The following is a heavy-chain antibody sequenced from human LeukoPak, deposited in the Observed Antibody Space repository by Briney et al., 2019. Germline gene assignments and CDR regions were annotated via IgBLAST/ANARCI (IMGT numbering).Heavy chain of an antibody. J-gene: IGHJ3*02. CDR3: ARVGIAARFNAFDI. V-gene: IGHV4-59*11. CDR2: IYYSGST. D-gene: IGHD6-6*01. Sequence: SETLSLTCTVSGGSISSHYWSWIRQPPGKGLEWIGYIYYSGSTNYNPSLKSRVTISVDTSKNQFSLKLSSVTAADTAVYYCARVGIAARFNAFDIWGQGTMVTVSS. CDR1: GGSISSHY.